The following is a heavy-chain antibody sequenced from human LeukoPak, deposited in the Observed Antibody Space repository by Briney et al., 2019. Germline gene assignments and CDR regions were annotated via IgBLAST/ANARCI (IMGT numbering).Heavy chain of an antibody. CDR1: GFTFSSYG. V-gene: IGHV3-21*01. CDR3: ARVMTTVIKAFDY. Sequence: GGTLRLSCAASGFTFSSYGMSWVRQAPGKGLEWVSSISSSSSYIYYADSVKGRFTISRDNAKNSLYLQMNSLRAEDTAVYYCARVMTTVIKAFDYWGQGTLVTVSS. CDR2: ISSSSSYI. D-gene: IGHD4-17*01. J-gene: IGHJ4*02.